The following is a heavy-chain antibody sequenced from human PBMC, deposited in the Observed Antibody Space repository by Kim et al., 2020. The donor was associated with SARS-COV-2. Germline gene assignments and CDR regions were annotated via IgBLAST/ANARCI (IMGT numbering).Heavy chain of an antibody. Sequence: SETLSLTCTVSGGSISSSDYYWGWIRQPPGQGLEWIGNIYYSGSTYYNPSLKSRVTISVDTSKNQFSLKLSSVTAADTALYYCARTYSSSSHSLPTFHIWGQGTMVTVS. D-gene: IGHD6-13*01. CDR1: GGSISSSDYY. J-gene: IGHJ3*02. CDR3: ARTYSSSSHSLPTFHI. V-gene: IGHV4-39*01. CDR2: IYYSGST.